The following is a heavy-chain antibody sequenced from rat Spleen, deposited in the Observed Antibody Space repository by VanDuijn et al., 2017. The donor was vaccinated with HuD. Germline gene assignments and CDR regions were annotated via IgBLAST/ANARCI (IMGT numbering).Heavy chain of an antibody. CDR1: GFTFSSYW. CDR3: CKDMNYFSTYPFYVMGA. Sequence: EVQLVETGGGLVQPGRSLKLSCVASGFTFSSYWMYWIRQAPGEGLEWLSSISPDGGSTYYPDSVKGRFTISRDNAENTAYLQMNSLRSEDTATYYCCKDMNYFSTYPFYVMGAWGQGASVTVSS. D-gene: IGHD1-2*01. J-gene: IGHJ4*01. V-gene: IGHV5-58*01. CDR2: ISPDGGST.